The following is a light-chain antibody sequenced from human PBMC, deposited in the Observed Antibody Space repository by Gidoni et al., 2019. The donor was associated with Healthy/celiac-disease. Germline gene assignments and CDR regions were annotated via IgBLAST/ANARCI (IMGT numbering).Light chain of an antibody. CDR2: GNS. CDR1: SSNIGAGYD. CDR3: QSYDSSLSGSV. J-gene: IGLJ2*01. V-gene: IGLV1-40*01. Sequence: QSVLPQPPSVSGAPGQRVTISRTGSSSNIGAGYDVPWYQQLPGTAPKLLIYGNSNRPSGVPDRFSGSKSGTSASLAITGLQAEDEADYYCQSYDSSLSGSVFGGGTKLTV.